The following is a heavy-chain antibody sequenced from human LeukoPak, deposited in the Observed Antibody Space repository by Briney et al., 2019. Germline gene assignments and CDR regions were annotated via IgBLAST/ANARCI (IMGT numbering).Heavy chain of an antibody. CDR1: GGTFSSYA. V-gene: IGHV1-69*04. CDR3: ARGGSRSGWSSLDY. D-gene: IGHD6-19*01. CDR2: IIPILGIA. Sequence: GSSVKVSCKASGGTFSSYAISWVRQAPGQGLEWMGRIIPILGIANYAQKFQGRVTITADKSTSTAYMELSSLRSEDTAVYYCARGGSRSGWSSLDYWGQGTLVTVSS. J-gene: IGHJ4*02.